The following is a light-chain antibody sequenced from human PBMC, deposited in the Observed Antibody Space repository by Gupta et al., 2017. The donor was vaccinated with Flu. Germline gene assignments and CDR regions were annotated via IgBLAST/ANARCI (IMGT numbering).Light chain of an antibody. CDR3: EAWEDIRSGLYWV. V-gene: IGLV1-47*01. J-gene: IGLJ3*02. Sequence: TISGSVSSSNIGSNYVYWYQQHPGTAPKLLICRNNQRPSGVPDRFCGSKSGTAAPLAISGLRAEDEAEDYCEAWEDIRSGLYWVFGGGTKLTVL. CDR1: SSNIGSNY. CDR2: RNN.